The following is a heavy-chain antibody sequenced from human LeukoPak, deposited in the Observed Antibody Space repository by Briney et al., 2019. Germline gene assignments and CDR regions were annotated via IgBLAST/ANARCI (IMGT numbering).Heavy chain of an antibody. Sequence: SVKVSCKASGGTFSSYAISWVRQAPGQGLEWMGRIIPILGIANYAQKFQGRVTITADKSTSTAYMELSSLRSEDTAVYYCAREIGEWSRDAFDIWGQGTTVTVSS. CDR1: GGTFSSYA. J-gene: IGHJ3*02. CDR2: IIPILGIA. V-gene: IGHV1-69*04. D-gene: IGHD3-10*01. CDR3: AREIGEWSRDAFDI.